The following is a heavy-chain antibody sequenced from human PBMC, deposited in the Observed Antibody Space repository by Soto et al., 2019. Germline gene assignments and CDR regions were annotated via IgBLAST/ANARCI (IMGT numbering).Heavy chain of an antibody. D-gene: IGHD6-13*01. Sequence: QVQLQESGPGLVKPSETLSLTCTVSGDSISSYYWSWIRQPAGKGMEWIGRIHTTENTNYNPSLRSRVTMSVDTSKNQFTLKLTSLSATDTAVYYCARALTSAAGLDFDYWGQGTLVTVSS. CDR1: GDSISSYY. V-gene: IGHV4-4*07. CDR2: IHTTENT. CDR3: ARALTSAAGLDFDY. J-gene: IGHJ4*02.